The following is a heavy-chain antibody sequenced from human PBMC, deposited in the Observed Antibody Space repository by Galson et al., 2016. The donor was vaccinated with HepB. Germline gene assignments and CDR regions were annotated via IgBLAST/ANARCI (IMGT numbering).Heavy chain of an antibody. CDR3: TLGSDASY. CDR1: GFTVSANY. CDR2: IYKGGST. V-gene: IGHV3-53*01. Sequence: SLRLSCAVSGFTVSANYMSWVRQGPGKGLEWVSGIYKGGSTYYAVSVKSRFTISRDTSENTLQLHMNSLTVDDTAVYYCTLGSDASYWGQGTLVIVSS. D-gene: IGHD3-10*01. J-gene: IGHJ4*02.